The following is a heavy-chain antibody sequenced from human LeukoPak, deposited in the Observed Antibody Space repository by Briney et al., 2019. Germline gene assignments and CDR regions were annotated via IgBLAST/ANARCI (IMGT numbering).Heavy chain of an antibody. J-gene: IGHJ6*02. D-gene: IGHD5-24*01. V-gene: IGHV3-33*01. CDR2: XXXXGSNK. CDR1: GFTFSSYX. Sequence: GGSLRLSCAASGFTFSSYXMXXVRQAPGKGLEXVAXXXXXGSNKYYADSVKGRFTISRDNSKNTLYLQMNSLRAEDTAVYYCARVPEGYGYNPYYYYGMDVWGQGTTVTVSS. CDR3: ARVPEGYGYNPYYYYGMDV.